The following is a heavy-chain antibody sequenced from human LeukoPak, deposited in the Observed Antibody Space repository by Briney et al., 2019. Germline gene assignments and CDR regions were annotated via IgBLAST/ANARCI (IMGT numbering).Heavy chain of an antibody. J-gene: IGHJ4*02. CDR2: IYYSGST. CDR3: ARSVDGGNSPFDY. Sequence: PSDTLSLTCAVFGYSISSSNWWGWIRQPPGKGLEWIGYIYYSGSTYYNPSLKSRVTMSVDTSKNQFSLKLSSVTAVDTAVYYCARSVDGGNSPFDYWGQGTLVTVSS. D-gene: IGHD4-23*01. V-gene: IGHV4-28*01. CDR1: GYSISSSNW.